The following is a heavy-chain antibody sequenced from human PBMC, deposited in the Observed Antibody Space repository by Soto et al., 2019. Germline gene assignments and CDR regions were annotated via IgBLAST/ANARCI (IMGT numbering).Heavy chain of an antibody. D-gene: IGHD6-19*01. Sequence: PSETLSLTCSVSVGFRTSEGYYWSWLLQHQGKGLKWIGYIYYSGNTYYTPSLKIRVTIALATSKNPFSLKLSYVTAADTALYYCARARDSSHYYIDNWGQGTLVPSPQ. CDR1: VGFRTSEGYY. V-gene: IGHV4-31*03. CDR3: ARARDSSHYYIDN. CDR2: IYYSGNT. J-gene: IGHJ4*02.